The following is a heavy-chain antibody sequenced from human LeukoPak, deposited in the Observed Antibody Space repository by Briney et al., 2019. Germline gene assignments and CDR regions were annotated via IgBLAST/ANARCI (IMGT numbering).Heavy chain of an antibody. CDR3: ARGPRITMIVVVIDDDAFDI. Sequence: SETLSLTCAVYGGSLSGYYWSWIRQPPGKGVEWIGEINHSGSTNYNPSLKSRVTISVDTSKNQFSLKLSSVTAADTAVYYCARGPRITMIVVVIDDDAFDIWGQGTMVTVSS. V-gene: IGHV4-34*01. D-gene: IGHD3-22*01. CDR1: GGSLSGYY. CDR2: INHSGST. J-gene: IGHJ3*02.